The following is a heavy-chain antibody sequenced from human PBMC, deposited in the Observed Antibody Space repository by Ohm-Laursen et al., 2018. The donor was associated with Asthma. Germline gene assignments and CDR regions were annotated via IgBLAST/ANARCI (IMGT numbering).Heavy chain of an antibody. CDR3: ARDPRSAKGWFDP. V-gene: IGHV1-46*01. J-gene: IGHJ5*02. CDR2: INPSGGST. CDR1: GYTFTSYY. Sequence: SSVKVSCKASGYTFTSYYMHWVRQAPGQGLEWMGIINPSGGSTSYAQKFQGRVTMTRDTSTSTVYMELSSLRSEDTAVYYCARDPRSAKGWFDPWGQGTLVTVSS.